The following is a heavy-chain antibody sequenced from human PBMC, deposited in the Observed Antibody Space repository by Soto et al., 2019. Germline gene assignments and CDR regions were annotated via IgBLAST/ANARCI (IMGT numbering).Heavy chain of an antibody. J-gene: IGHJ4*02. D-gene: IGHD5-12*01. CDR2: IIPIFGTA. Sequence: SVKVSCKASGGTFSSYAISWVRQAPGQGLEWMGGIIPIFGTANYAQKFQGRVTITADESTSTAYMELSSLRSEDTAVYYCGRDLFGHDFVLDYWGQGSLVTVSS. CDR3: GRDLFGHDFVLDY. V-gene: IGHV1-69*13. CDR1: GGTFSSYA.